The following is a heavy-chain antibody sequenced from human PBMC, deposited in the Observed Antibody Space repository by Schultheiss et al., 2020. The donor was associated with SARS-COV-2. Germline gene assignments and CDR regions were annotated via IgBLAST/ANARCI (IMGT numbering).Heavy chain of an antibody. J-gene: IGHJ4*02. D-gene: IGHD2-2*01. CDR2: IYYSGST. CDR3: AKGSLFRYPKTYYFDY. CDR1: GGSFSGYY. V-gene: IGHV4-34*01. Sequence: SETLSLTCAVYGGSFSGYYWSWIRQPPGKGLEWIGSIYYSGSTYYNPSLKSRVTISVDTSKNQFSLKLSSVTAADTAVYYCAKGSLFRYPKTYYFDYWGQGTLVTVSS.